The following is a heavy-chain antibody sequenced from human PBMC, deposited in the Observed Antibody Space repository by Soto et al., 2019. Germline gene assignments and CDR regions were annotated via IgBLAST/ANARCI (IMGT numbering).Heavy chain of an antibody. CDR1: SASIGGYY. CDR2: INHSGST. J-gene: IGHJ6*02. CDR3: AEGQDYYGMDV. Sequence: TLSLNCAIYSASIGGYYWRWIRQSPGKGLEWIGEINHSGSTNYNPSLKSRVTISVDTSKNQFSLKLSSVTAADTAVYYCAEGQDYYGMDVWGQGTTVT. V-gene: IGHV4-34*01.